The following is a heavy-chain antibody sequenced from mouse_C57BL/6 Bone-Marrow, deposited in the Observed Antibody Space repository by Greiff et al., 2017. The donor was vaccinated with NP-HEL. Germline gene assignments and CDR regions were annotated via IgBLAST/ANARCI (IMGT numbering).Heavy chain of an antibody. CDR1: GFSFNTYA. CDR3: VRRDLRDLGYFDV. J-gene: IGHJ1*03. V-gene: IGHV10-1*01. CDR2: IRSKSNNYAT. Sequence: EVKLMESGGGLVQPKGSLKLSCAASGFSFNTYAMNWVRQAPGKGLEWVARIRSKSNNYATYYADSVKDRFTISRDDSESMLYLQMNNLKTEDTAMYYCVRRDLRDLGYFDVWGTGTTVTVSS.